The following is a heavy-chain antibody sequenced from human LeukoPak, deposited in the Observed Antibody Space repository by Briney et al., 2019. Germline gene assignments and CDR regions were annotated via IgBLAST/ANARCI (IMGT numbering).Heavy chain of an antibody. CDR2: IYYSGST. V-gene: IGHV4-59*08. CDR1: GGSISGYD. J-gene: IGHJ4*02. D-gene: IGHD5-12*01. CDR3: ARRRGYSGYEIIDY. Sequence: SETLSLTCAVAGGSISGYDRSWVRQRPGKGLEWIGYIYYSGSTNYNPSLKNRATISVDTSENQFSLKLSSVTAADTAVYYWARRRGYSGYEIIDYWGQGTLVTVSS.